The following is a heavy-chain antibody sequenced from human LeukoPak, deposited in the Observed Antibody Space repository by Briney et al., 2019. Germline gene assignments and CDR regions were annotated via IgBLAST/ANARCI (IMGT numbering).Heavy chain of an antibody. D-gene: IGHD5-24*01. CDR2: ISGKGHNI. V-gene: IGHV3-21*01. Sequence: GGSLRLSCAISGLTFSSLNMNGARQAPGKAREWISSISGKGHNIYYAESLEGRFTISRDKANNTVSLQMNSLRAEDTAVYYCAREPGVGWLHETKPWGAGTLVTASS. J-gene: IGHJ1*01. CDR1: GLTFSSLN. CDR3: AREPGVGWLHETKP.